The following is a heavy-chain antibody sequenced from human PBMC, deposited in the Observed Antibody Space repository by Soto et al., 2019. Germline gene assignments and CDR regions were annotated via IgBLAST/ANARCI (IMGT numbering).Heavy chain of an antibody. CDR1: GDSFSNYG. J-gene: IGHJ6*03. Sequence: QVQLEQSGGEVKKPGASVKVSCKASGDSFSNYGISWVRQAPGQGLEWVGWVSTYNGDARYAQNVQGRLTMTTDKSTGTAYMELRNLRSDDTARYFRASVEYYYMNVWGKGTTVTASS. CDR3: ASVEYYYMNV. D-gene: IGHD6-6*01. V-gene: IGHV1-18*01. CDR2: VSTYNGDA.